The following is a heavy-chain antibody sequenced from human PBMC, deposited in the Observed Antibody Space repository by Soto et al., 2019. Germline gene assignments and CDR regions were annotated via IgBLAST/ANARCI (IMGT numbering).Heavy chain of an antibody. J-gene: IGHJ6*02. CDR2: IYNSGST. V-gene: IGHV4-59*01. Sequence: QVQLQESGPGLVKPSETLSLTCTVSGGSISRYYWSWIRQPPGKGLEWIGYIYNSGSTNYNPSLKSRVTISIDTSKTQFSLKVNSVTAADTALYYCARALEYHDSSGYSRPFGMDVWGQGNTVPVSS. CDR3: ARALEYHDSSGYSRPFGMDV. D-gene: IGHD3-22*01. CDR1: GGSISRYY.